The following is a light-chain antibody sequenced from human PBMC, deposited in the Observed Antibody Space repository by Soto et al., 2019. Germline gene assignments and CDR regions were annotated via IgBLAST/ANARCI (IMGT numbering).Light chain of an antibody. CDR3: CSYAGTYTWV. CDR1: SSDVGNYNS. V-gene: IGLV2-11*01. Sequence: QSALTQPRSVSGSPGQSVTISCTGTSSDVGNYNSVSWYQQHPGKAPKLIIYDVTKRPSGVPDRFSGSKSGNTASLTISGLQAEDEADYYCCSYAGTYTWVFGGGTKVTVL. CDR2: DVT. J-gene: IGLJ3*02.